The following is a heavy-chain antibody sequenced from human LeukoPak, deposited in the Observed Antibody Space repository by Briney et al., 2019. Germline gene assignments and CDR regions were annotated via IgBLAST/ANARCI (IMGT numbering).Heavy chain of an antibody. J-gene: IGHJ4*02. CDR3: ARAWGYCSGTSCYNMDY. CDR1: GFPFSRYS. D-gene: IGHD2-2*02. V-gene: IGHV3-21*01. Sequence: PGGSLRLSCAASGFPFSRYSMNGVRQAPGKGLEWVSSISSSSSYIYYADSVKGRFTISRDNAKNSLYLQMNSLRAEDTAVYYCARAWGYCSGTSCYNMDYWGQGTLVTVSS. CDR2: ISSSSSYI.